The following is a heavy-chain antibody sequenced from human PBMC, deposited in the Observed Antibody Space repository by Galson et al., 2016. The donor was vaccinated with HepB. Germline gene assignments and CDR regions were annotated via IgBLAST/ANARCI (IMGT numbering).Heavy chain of an antibody. D-gene: IGHD3-22*01. CDR2: IKEDGNKK. Sequence: SLRLSCAASGFTFSRYWMTWVRQAPGKGLEWVANIKEDGNKKKYVDSVKGRFTIYRDNAKTSLYLQMNSLRTEDTALYYCAGPTYFYDSSGYHHPPADDIWGRGTMVTVSS. CDR1: GFTFSRYW. CDR3: AGPTYFYDSSGYHHPPADDI. J-gene: IGHJ3*02. V-gene: IGHV3-7*01.